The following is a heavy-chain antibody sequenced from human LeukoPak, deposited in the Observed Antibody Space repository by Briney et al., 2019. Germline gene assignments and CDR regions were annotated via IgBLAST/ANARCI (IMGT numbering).Heavy chain of an antibody. Sequence: ASVKVSCKASGYTFTGYYMHWVRQAPGQGLEWMGWINPNSGGTNYAQKFQGRVTMTRDTSISTAYMELSRLRSDDTAVYYCARRGSSSWAYYYYYMDVWGKGTTVTVSS. J-gene: IGHJ6*03. D-gene: IGHD6-13*01. CDR3: ARRGSSSWAYYYYYMDV. V-gene: IGHV1-2*02. CDR2: INPNSGGT. CDR1: GYTFTGYY.